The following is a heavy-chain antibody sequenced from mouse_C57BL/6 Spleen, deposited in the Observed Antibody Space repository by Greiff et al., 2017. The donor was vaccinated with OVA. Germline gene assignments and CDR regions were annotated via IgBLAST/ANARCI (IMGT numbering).Heavy chain of an antibody. V-gene: IGHV1-15*01. D-gene: IGHD1-2*01. CDR2: IDPETGGT. Sequence: QVQLQQSGAELVRPGASVTLSCKASGYTFTDYEMHWVKQTPVHGLEWIGAIDPETGGTAYNQKFKGKAILTADKSSSTAYMELRSLTSEDSAVYYRTRKDYDGAMDYWGQGTSVTVAS. CDR1: GYTFTDYE. CDR3: TRKDYDGAMDY. J-gene: IGHJ4*01.